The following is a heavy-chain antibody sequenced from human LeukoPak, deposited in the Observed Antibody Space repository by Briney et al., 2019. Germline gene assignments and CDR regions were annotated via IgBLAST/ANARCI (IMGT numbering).Heavy chain of an antibody. Sequence: GGSLRLSCAASGFTFSSNAMRWVRQAPGKGLEWVSGIGGDSRTHYADSVEGRFTIFRDSSKNMLYLQMNNLRAEDTAVYYCAKDILRWSFDYWGQGTLVTVSS. V-gene: IGHV3-23*01. CDR3: AKDILRWSFDY. CDR2: IGGDSRT. D-gene: IGHD4-17*01. CDR1: GFTFSSNA. J-gene: IGHJ4*02.